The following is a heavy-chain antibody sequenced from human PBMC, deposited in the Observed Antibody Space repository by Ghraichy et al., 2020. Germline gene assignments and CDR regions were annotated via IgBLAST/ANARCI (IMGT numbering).Heavy chain of an antibody. CDR2: IYYSGST. CDR1: GGSISSGGYY. CDR3: AIAHTVTTGYFDL. Sequence: SETLSLTCTVSGGSISSGGYYWSWIRQHPGKGLEWIGYIYYSGSTYYNPSLKSRVTISVDTSKNQFSLKLSSVTAADTAVYYCAIAHTVTTGYFDLWGRGTLVTVSS. J-gene: IGHJ2*01. V-gene: IGHV4-31*03. D-gene: IGHD4-17*01.